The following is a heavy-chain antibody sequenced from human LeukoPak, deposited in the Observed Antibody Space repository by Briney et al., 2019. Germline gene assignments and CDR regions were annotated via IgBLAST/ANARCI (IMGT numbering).Heavy chain of an antibody. CDR2: IYYSGST. V-gene: IGHV4-39*01. J-gene: IGHJ4*02. CDR3: ASVKTGLRITIFGVAPPDY. CDR1: GGSISSSSYY. Sequence: PSETLSLTCTVSGGSISSSSYYWGWIRQPPGKGLEWIGSIYYSGSTYYNPSLKSRVTISVDTSKNQFSLKLSSVTAADTAVYYCASVKTGLRITIFGVAPPDYWGQGTLVTVSS. D-gene: IGHD3-3*01.